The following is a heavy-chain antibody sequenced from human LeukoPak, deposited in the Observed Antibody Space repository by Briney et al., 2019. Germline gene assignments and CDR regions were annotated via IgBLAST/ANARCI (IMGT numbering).Heavy chain of an antibody. CDR2: FYRGDST. D-gene: IGHD6-13*01. CDR1: GFTVSSSY. J-gene: IGHJ6*02. CDR3: ARDPVAAAGTPHYLYYGLDV. Sequence: GGSLRLSCAASGFTVSSSYMYWVRQAPGKGLEWVSFFYRGDSTYYAESVRGRFTISRDNSKNTLYLLMNSLIPEDTAVYYCARDPVAAAGTPHYLYYGLDVWGQGTTVTVSS. V-gene: IGHV3-53*01.